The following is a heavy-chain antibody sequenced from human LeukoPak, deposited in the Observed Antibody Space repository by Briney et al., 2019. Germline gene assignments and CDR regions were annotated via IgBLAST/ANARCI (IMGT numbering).Heavy chain of an antibody. CDR3: ARGRDRYNTEGVIVDY. CDR2: MNPNSGNT. CDR1: GYTFTSYD. V-gene: IGHV1-8*01. J-gene: IGHJ4*02. Sequence: ASVKVSCKASGYTFTSYDINWVRQATGQGLEWMGWMNPNSGNTGYAQKFQGRVTMTRNTSISTAYMELSSLRSEDTAVYYCARGRDRYNTEGVIVDYWRQGTLVTVSS. D-gene: IGHD5-24*01.